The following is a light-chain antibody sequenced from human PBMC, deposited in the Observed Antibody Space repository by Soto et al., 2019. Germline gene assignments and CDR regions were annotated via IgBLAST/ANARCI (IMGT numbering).Light chain of an antibody. Sequence: EIVLTQSPATLSLSPGERATLSCRASQSVSTYLAWYQQKPGQAPRLLIYAASNRATGIPARFSGSGSGTDFPLTIRSLEPEDFAVYYCQHRSNWPWTFGQGTKVEIK. CDR3: QHRSNWPWT. CDR2: AAS. CDR1: QSVSTY. J-gene: IGKJ1*01. V-gene: IGKV3-11*01.